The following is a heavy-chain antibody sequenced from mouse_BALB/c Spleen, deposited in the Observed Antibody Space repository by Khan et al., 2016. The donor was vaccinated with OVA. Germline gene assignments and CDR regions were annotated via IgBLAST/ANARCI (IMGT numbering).Heavy chain of an antibody. V-gene: IGHV9-3*02. Sequence: QIQLVQSGPELKKPGETVKISCKASGYTFTNYGINWVKQAPGNGLKWMGWINTNTGEPTYAEEFKGRFAFSLETSASTAYLQLNNLKNEDTATYFCARGNYYGSNSWFAYWGQGTLVTVSA. D-gene: IGHD1-1*01. J-gene: IGHJ3*01. CDR1: GYTFTNYG. CDR2: INTNTGEP. CDR3: ARGNYYGSNSWFAY.